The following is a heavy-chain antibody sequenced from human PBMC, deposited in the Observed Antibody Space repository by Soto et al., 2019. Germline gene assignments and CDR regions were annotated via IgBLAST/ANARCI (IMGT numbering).Heavy chain of an antibody. D-gene: IGHD3-3*01. CDR2: FYYSGST. CDR1: GGSITSYY. Sequence: PSETLSLTCTVSGGSITSYYWNWIRQPPGKGLEWIGYFYYSGSTNYNPSLKSRVTIPGDTSKNQFSLKLSSVTAADTAVYYCARDTITTFGVPNAYDVRGQGTMVTVSS. CDR3: ARDTITTFGVPNAYDV. V-gene: IGHV4-59*01. J-gene: IGHJ3*01.